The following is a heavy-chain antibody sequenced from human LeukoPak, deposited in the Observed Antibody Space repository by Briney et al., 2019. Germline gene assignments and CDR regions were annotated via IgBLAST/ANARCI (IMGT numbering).Heavy chain of an antibody. CDR3: ARSRRFGVAQQLQYFQH. V-gene: IGHV1-69*06. D-gene: IGHD6-13*01. CDR1: GGTFSSYA. Sequence: GASVKVSCKASGGTFSSYAISWVRQAPGQGLEWMGGIIPIFGTTNYAQKFQDRVTITADKSTSTAYMELSSLRSADTAVYYCARSRRFGVAQQLQYFQHWGQGTLVTVSS. J-gene: IGHJ1*01. CDR2: IIPIFGTT.